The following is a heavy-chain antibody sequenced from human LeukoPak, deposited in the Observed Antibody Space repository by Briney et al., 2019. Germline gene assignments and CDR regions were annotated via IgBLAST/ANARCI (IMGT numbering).Heavy chain of an antibody. CDR2: IDYSGST. Sequence: SETLSLTCTVSGGSISSDYWGWIRQPPGKGLEWIGYIDYSGSTNYNSPLKSRVTISVDTSKNQFSLKLSSVTAADTAVYYCARRVTMVRGGSWFDPWGQGTLVTVSS. J-gene: IGHJ5*02. CDR1: GGSISSDY. D-gene: IGHD3-10*01. V-gene: IGHV4-59*08. CDR3: ARRVTMVRGGSWFDP.